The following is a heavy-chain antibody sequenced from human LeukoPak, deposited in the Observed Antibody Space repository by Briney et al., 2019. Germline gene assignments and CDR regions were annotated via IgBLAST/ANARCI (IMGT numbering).Heavy chain of an antibody. J-gene: IGHJ4*02. CDR2: IIPIFGTA. Sequence: SVKVSCKASGCTFSSYAISWVRQAPGQGIEWMGGIIPIFGTANYAQKFQGRVTITADESTSTAYMELSSLRSEDTAVYYCARGPELPDYWGQGTLVTVSS. V-gene: IGHV1-69*13. CDR1: GCTFSSYA. CDR3: ARGPELPDY. D-gene: IGHD1-26*01.